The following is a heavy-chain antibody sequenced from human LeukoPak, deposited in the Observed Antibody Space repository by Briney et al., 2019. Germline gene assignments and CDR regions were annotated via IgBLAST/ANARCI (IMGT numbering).Heavy chain of an antibody. Sequence: GGSLRLSCATSGFTFSDYAMTWVRQTPGKGLEWVSSISSSSYIYYADSVKGRFTISRDNAKNSLYLQMNSLRAEDTAVYYCARDRNYYDSSGYLNYFDYWGQGTLVTVSS. CDR2: ISSSSYI. CDR3: ARDRNYYDSSGYLNYFDY. J-gene: IGHJ4*02. V-gene: IGHV3-69-1*01. D-gene: IGHD3-22*01. CDR1: GFTFSDYA.